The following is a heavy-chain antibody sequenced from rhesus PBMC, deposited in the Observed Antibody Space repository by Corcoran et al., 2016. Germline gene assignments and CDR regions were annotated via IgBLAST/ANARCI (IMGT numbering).Heavy chain of an antibody. CDR3: TTVDY. V-gene: IGHV3-10*01. J-gene: IGHJ4*01. CDR2: INSNGGPT. Sequence: EVQLVESGGGLVQPGGSLRLSCAASGFTFSDDYMEWVRQDPGKGLEWVGQINSNGGPTFLRDSVKGRFTISRDNAKNTLYLQINSLKIEDTAVYYCTTVDYWGQGVLVTVSS. CDR1: GFTFSDDY.